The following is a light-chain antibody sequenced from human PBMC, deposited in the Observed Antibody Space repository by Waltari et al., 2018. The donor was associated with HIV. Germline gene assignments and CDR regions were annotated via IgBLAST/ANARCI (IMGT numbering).Light chain of an antibody. J-gene: IGKJ2*01. CDR1: QFISTS. CDR2: DAS. V-gene: IGKV1-12*01. Sequence: DIQMTQSPSSMSASVGDKVTITCRATQFISTSLAWYQQRPNRAPKLLIFDASRLQTGAPSRFSDRGSGTQFTLTINSLQPEDVATYYCQQANSFPHTFGHGT. CDR3: QQANSFPHT.